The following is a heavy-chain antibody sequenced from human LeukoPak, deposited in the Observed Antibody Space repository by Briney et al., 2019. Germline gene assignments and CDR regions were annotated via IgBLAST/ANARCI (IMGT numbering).Heavy chain of an antibody. V-gene: IGHV3-23*01. CDR3: ARDRRGRQQLVDYFDY. Sequence: GGSLRLSCEASGFMFSNYAMGWVRQAPGTGPEWVSSISGSGEITYYGDSVKGRFTVSRDNSKDTMYLQMNSLRVDDTAVYYCARDRRGRQQLVDYFDYWGQGTRVTVSS. CDR2: ISGSGEIT. J-gene: IGHJ4*02. D-gene: IGHD3-10*01. CDR1: GFMFSNYA.